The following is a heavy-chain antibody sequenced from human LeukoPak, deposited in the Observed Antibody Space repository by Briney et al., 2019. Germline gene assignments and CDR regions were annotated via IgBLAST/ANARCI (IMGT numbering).Heavy chain of an antibody. V-gene: IGHV5-51*01. CDR3: ARQVYYDSSGYYTHAFDI. Sequence: GESLKISCKGSGSRFSSYWIAWVRQMPGKGLEWMGIIYPGDSDTRYCPSFQGQVTISADKSISTASLQWSSLKASDTAMYYCARQVYYDSSGYYTHAFDIWGQGTMVTVSS. D-gene: IGHD3-22*01. CDR2: IYPGDSDT. J-gene: IGHJ3*02. CDR1: GSRFSSYW.